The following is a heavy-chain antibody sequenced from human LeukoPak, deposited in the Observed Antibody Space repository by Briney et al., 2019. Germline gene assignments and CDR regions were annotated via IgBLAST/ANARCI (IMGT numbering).Heavy chain of an antibody. Sequence: SETLSLTCTVSGGSISSGSYYWTWIRQPAGKGLEWIGRISTSGRTDFNPSLKSRVTISIDTSKNQFSLKLSSVTAADTAVYYCARDVGGYRYGYRPTELYWYFDLWGRGTLVTVSS. CDR2: ISTSGRT. CDR3: ARDVGGYRYGYRPTELYWYFDL. D-gene: IGHD5-18*01. CDR1: GGSISSGSYY. V-gene: IGHV4-61*02. J-gene: IGHJ2*01.